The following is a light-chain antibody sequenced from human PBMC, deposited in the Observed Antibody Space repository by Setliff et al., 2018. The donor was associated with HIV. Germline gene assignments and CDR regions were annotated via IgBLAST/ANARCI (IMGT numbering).Light chain of an antibody. Sequence: ALTQPASVSGSPGQSITISCTGTSRDVGGYNYVSWYQQHPGKAPKLMIYEVSNRPSGVSNRFSGSKSGNTASLTTSGLQAEDEADYYCSSYTSSSTLYVFGTGTKVTVL. V-gene: IGLV2-14*01. CDR3: SSYTSSSTLYV. CDR1: SRDVGGYNY. J-gene: IGLJ1*01. CDR2: EVS.